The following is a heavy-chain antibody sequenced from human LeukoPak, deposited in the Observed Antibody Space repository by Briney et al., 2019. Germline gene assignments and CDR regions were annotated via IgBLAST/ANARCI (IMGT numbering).Heavy chain of an antibody. J-gene: IGHJ3*02. Sequence: PGGSLRLSRAASGFTFSSYWMHWVRQAPGKGLVWVSRIKTDGSYASYAESVKSRFTVSRDNAKNTLYLQMNSLRAEDTAVYYCVRWQDIWGQGTMVTVSS. V-gene: IGHV3-74*01. CDR3: VRWQDI. CDR2: IKTDGSYA. CDR1: GFTFSSYW.